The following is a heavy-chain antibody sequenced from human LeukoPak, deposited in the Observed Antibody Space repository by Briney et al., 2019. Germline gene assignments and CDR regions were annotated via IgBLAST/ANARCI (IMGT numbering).Heavy chain of an antibody. CDR1: GGSISSSSYY. J-gene: IGHJ4*02. CDR2: IYYSGST. D-gene: IGHD5-18*01. V-gene: IGHV4-39*01. Sequence: SETLSLTCTVSGGSISSSSYYWGWIRQPPGKGLEWIGSIYYSGSTYYNPSLKSRVTISVDTSKNQFSLKLSSVTAADTALYYCARGDRGYSYGYWGQGTLVTVSS. CDR3: ARGDRGYSYGY.